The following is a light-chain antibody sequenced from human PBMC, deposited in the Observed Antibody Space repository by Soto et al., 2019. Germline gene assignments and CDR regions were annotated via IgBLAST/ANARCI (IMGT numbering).Light chain of an antibody. CDR2: AAS. J-gene: IGKJ1*01. Sequence: DIQMTQSPSTLSASEGDRVTITCRASQSIGSWLAWYQQKPGKAPNLLIYAASSLQSGVPSRFSGSGSGTDFTLTISSLQRDDFVIYACKQNNPYSRTFGQGTKVDI. CDR1: QSIGSW. V-gene: IGKV1-5*01. CDR3: KQNNPYSRT.